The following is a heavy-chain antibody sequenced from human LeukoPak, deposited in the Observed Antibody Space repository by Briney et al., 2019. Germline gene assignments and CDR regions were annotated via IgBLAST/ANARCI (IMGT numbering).Heavy chain of an antibody. J-gene: IGHJ4*02. CDR2: IYYSGST. CDR1: VGSISSYY. D-gene: IGHD6-13*01. V-gene: IGHV4-59*01. Sequence: SETLSLTCTVSVGSISSYYWSWIRQPPGKGLEWIGYIYYSGSTNYNPSLKSRVTISVDTSKNQFSLKLSSVTAADTALYYCARSRGYFDYWGQGTLVTVSS. CDR3: ARSRGYFDY.